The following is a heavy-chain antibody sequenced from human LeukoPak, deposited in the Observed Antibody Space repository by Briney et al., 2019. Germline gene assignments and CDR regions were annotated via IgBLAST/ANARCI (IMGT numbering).Heavy chain of an antibody. Sequence: GGSLRLSCAASGFTFSSYSMNWVRQAPGKGLEWVSGISGSGGSRFYTDSVKGRFTISRDNSKNTLYLQMNSLRAEDTAVYYCAKLREWELPDLFDYWGQGTLVTVSS. V-gene: IGHV3-23*01. CDR3: AKLREWELPDLFDY. CDR1: GFTFSSYS. CDR2: ISGSGGSR. J-gene: IGHJ4*02. D-gene: IGHD1-26*01.